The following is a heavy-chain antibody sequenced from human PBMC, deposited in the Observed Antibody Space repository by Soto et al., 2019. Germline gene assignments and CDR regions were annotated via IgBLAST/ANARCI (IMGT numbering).Heavy chain of an antibody. V-gene: IGHV4-30-2*01. CDR3: ARDAGRLFSSAPREDYFDY. CDR2: IYHSGST. Sequence: PSETLALTCAVSGGSISSGGYSWSWIRQPPGKGLEWIGYIYHSGSTYYNPSLKSRVTISVGTSKNQFSLKLSSVTAADTAVYYCARDAGRLFSSAPREDYFDYWGQGTLVTVSS. D-gene: IGHD3-16*01. CDR1: GGSISSGGYS. J-gene: IGHJ4*02.